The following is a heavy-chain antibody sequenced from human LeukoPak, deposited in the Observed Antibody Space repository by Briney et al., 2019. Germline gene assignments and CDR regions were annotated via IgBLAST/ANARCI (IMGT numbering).Heavy chain of an antibody. CDR3: VRALYNSGQFDP. D-gene: IGHD5-12*01. CDR2: ISSSGDT. J-gene: IGHJ5*02. Sequence: GGSLRLSCAASGFTFRKFDMHWVRQATGKGLEWVSGISSSGDTFYQDSVKGRFTISRENGENSLFLQLNSLRTGDTAVSYCVRALYNSGQFDPWGQGTLVTVSS. CDR1: GFTFRKFD. V-gene: IGHV3-13*04.